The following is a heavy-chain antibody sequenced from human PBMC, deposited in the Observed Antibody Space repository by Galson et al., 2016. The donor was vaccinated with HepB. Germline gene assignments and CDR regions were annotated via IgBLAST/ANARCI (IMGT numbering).Heavy chain of an antibody. D-gene: IGHD3-3*01. CDR2: IMPALDKT. V-gene: IGHV1-69*05. CDR3: ARAGTLRSGYWYYFDY. J-gene: IGHJ4*02. Sequence: SVKVSCKASGGTTRNYPITWVRQAPGHGLDWMGGIMPALDKTNYAPRFQGRVTITRDTSASTAYMELSSLRSEDTAVYYCARAGTLRSGYWYYFDYWGQGTRVTVSS. CDR1: GGTTRNYP.